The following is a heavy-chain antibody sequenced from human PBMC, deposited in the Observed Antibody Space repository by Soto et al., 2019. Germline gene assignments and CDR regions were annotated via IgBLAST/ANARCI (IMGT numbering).Heavy chain of an antibody. CDR3: AGLLGQFFNNNCFFRYFDP. V-gene: IGHV4-39*01. CDR2: ISYTGNT. CDR1: GGSITNSNYY. J-gene: IGHJ5*02. Sequence: SETLSLTCAVSGGSITNSNYYWGWVRQPPGKGLEWIGTISYTGNTFYSLSLRSRVTISLDTSRNQFSLRLSSVAAADSAVYYCAGLLGQFFNNNCFFRYFDPWGPGTLVTVSS. D-gene: IGHD1-1*01.